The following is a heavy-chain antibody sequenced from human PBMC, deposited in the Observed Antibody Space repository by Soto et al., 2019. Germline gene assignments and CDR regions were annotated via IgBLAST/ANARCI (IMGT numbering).Heavy chain of an antibody. CDR3: AKVFCSGGSCH. D-gene: IGHD2-15*01. CDR2: ISGSGGST. J-gene: IGHJ4*02. CDR1: GFAFTSYA. V-gene: IGHV3-23*01. Sequence: EVQLLESGGGLVQPGGSLRLSCAASGFAFTSYAMSWVRQAPGKGLEWVSAISGSGGSTYYADSVKGRFTISRDNSKNTLYLQMNSLRAEDTAVYYCAKVFCSGGSCHWGQGTLVTVSS.